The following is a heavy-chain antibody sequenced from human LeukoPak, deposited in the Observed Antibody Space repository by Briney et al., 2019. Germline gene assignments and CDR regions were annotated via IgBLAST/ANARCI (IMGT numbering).Heavy chain of an antibody. D-gene: IGHD3-9*01. J-gene: IGHJ4*02. V-gene: IGHV4-4*02. CDR1: GGSISSSNW. CDR2: IYRSGST. CDR3: ARDRYYDILTGIFDY. Sequence: SSETLSLTCAVSGGSISSSNWWSWVRQPPGKGLEWIGEIYRSGSTNYNPSLKSRVTISVDKSKNQFSLKLSSVTAADTAVYYCARDRYYDILTGIFDYWGQGTLVTVSS.